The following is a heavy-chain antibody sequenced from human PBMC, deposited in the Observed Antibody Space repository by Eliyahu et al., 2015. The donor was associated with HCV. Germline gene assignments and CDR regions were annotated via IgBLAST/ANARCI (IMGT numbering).Heavy chain of an antibody. J-gene: IGHJ4*02. V-gene: IGHV3-7*01. D-gene: IGHD4-17*01. CDR2: XKQDGSEK. Sequence: ELQLVESGGGLVQPGXSLRXSCAAXGFTFSSYWMSWVRQAPGKGLEWVANXKQDGSEKYYVDSVKGRFTISRDNAKNSLYLQMNSLRAEDTAVYYCARMEFPYGDPSYFDYWGQGTLVTVSS. CDR1: GFTFSSYW. CDR3: ARMEFPYGDPSYFDY.